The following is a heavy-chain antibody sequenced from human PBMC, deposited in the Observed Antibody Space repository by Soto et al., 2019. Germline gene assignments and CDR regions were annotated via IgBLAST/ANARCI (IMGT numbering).Heavy chain of an antibody. CDR2: ITPYNGNT. Sequence: QVQLVQSGAEVKNPGASVKVSCQASNYLFGAFVIIWVRQAPGQGLEWMGWITPYNGNTHYAEKFQDRVTMTADKSTTTAYMEVRRLTSDDTAVYFCARISARRNDFDVWGQGTVVTVSS. V-gene: IGHV1-18*01. J-gene: IGHJ3*01. CDR1: NYLFGAFV. CDR3: ARISARRNDFDV.